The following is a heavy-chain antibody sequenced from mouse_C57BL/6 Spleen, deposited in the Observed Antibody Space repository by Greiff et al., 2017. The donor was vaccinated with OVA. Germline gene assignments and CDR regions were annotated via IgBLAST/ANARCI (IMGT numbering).Heavy chain of an antibody. V-gene: IGHV1-85*01. Sequence: QVQLKQSGPELVKPGASVKLSCKASGYTFTSYDINWVKQRPGQGLEWIGWIYPRDGSTKYNEKFKGKATLTVDTSSSTAYMELHSLTSEDSAVYFCARKGYYGSRVLDVWGTGTTVTVSS. CDR1: GYTFTSYD. CDR3: ARKGYYGSRVLDV. D-gene: IGHD1-1*01. J-gene: IGHJ1*03. CDR2: IYPRDGST.